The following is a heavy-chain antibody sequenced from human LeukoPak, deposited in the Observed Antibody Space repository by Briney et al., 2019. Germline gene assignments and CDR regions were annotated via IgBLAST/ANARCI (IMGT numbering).Heavy chain of an antibody. CDR1: GFTVSTNY. CDR3: ARDRAAPESWYFDV. V-gene: IGHV3-53*01. Sequence: GGSLRLSCVASGFTVSTNYISWVRQAPGMGLEWVSIIYTDGTIYYADSVKGRFTISRDNSKNTLYIQMNSQRADDTAVYYCARDRAAPESWYFDVWGRGTLVTVSS. J-gene: IGHJ2*01. CDR2: IYTDGTI. D-gene: IGHD6-25*01.